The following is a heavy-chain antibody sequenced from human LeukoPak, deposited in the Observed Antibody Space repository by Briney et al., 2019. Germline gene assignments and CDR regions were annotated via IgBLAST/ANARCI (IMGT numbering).Heavy chain of an antibody. J-gene: IGHJ4*02. D-gene: IGHD2-15*01. Sequence: GGSLRLSCPASGFTFVDYAMSWVRQAPGKGLEWVSTISYTPSRSYYADCVKGRFTIYRDNSKNTLFLQMNSLRAEDTAVYYCAKKSCGGGNCYINFWGQGTLVSVSS. CDR1: GFTFVDYA. V-gene: IGHV3-23*01. CDR2: ISYTPSRS. CDR3: AKKSCGGGNCYINF.